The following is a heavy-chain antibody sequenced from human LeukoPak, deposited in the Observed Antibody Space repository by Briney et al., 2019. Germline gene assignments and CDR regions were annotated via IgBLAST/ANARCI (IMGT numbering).Heavy chain of an antibody. D-gene: IGHD6-19*01. CDR1: GFTFSDYY. J-gene: IGHJ4*02. Sequence: AGGSLRLSCAASGFTFSDYYMSWIRQAPGKGLEWVSGISWNSGSIGYADSVKGRFTISRDNAKNSLYLQMNSLRAEDMALYYCAKGSGIAVAGTFDYWGQGTLVTVSS. V-gene: IGHV3-9*03. CDR3: AKGSGIAVAGTFDY. CDR2: ISWNSGSI.